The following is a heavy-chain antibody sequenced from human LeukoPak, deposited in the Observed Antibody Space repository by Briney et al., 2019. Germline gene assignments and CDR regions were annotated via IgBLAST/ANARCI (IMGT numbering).Heavy chain of an antibody. J-gene: IGHJ4*02. CDR3: ATPPTVTRNY. CDR2: ISGSGGRT. Sequence: GGSLRLSCAASGFTFSSYAMSWVRQAPGKGLEWVSSISGSGGRTHCADSVRGRFTISRDNSKNTLYLQMDSLRAEDTAVYYCATPPTVTRNYWGQGTLVTVSS. CDR1: GFTFSSYA. D-gene: IGHD4-17*01. V-gene: IGHV3-23*01.